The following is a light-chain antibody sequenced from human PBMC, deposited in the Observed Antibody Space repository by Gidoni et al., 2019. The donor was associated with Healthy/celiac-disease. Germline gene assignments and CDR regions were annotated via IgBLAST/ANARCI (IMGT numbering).Light chain of an antibody. V-gene: IGKV3-11*01. CDR3: QQRSNWPLLT. CDR2: DAS. CDR1: QSVSSY. Sequence: EIVLTQSPATLSLSPGERATLSCRASQSVSSYLAWYQQKPGQAPRLLIYDASNRATGIPARFSGSGSGTDFTLTISSLEPEDFAVYYCQQRSNWPLLTFXGGTKVEIK. J-gene: IGKJ4*01.